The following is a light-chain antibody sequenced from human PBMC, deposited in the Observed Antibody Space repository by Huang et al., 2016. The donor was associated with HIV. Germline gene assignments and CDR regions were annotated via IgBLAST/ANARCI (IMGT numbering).Light chain of an antibody. CDR3: QQSFSVPRT. J-gene: IGKJ1*01. V-gene: IGKV1-39*01. CDR2: TVS. Sequence: DIQMTQSPPSLSASVGDRVTFTCRANQNITTALNWYQPKPGKAPKHLIYTVSTLESGVPSRFSGSGSGSRFTLNIGNLQPEDFATYYCQQSFSVPRTFG. CDR1: QNITTA.